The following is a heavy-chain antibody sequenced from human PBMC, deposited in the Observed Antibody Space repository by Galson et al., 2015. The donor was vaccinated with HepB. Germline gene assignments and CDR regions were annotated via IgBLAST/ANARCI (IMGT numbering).Heavy chain of an antibody. CDR2: IIPILGMA. CDR3: ARDVEFGYSSGWFDP. V-gene: IGHV1-69*04. D-gene: IGHD6-19*01. J-gene: IGHJ5*02. Sequence: SVKVSCKASGGTFSSYTISWVRQAPGQGLEWMGRIIPILGMANYAQKFQGRVTITADKSTSTAYMELSSLRSEDTAVYYCARDVEFGYSSGWFDPWGQGTLVTVSS. CDR1: GGTFSSYT.